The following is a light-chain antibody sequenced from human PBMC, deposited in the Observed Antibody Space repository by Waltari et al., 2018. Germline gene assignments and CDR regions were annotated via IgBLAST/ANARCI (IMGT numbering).Light chain of an antibody. V-gene: IGLV2-8*01. CDR2: EVS. J-gene: IGLJ2*01. Sequence: QSALTQPPSASGSPGQSVTISCPGTSSDVGGYNYVSWYQQPPGKAPNLMIYEVSKRPSGVPDCCSGSKSGNTASLTVSGLQAEDEADYYCSSYAGSNNLVFGGGTKLTVL. CDR3: SSYAGSNNLV. CDR1: SSDVGGYNY.